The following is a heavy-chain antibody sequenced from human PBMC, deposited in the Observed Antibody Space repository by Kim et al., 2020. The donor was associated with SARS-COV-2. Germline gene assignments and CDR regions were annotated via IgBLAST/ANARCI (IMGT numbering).Heavy chain of an antibody. CDR1: GYTFTSYY. Sequence: ASVKVSCKASGYTFTSYYMHWVRQAPGQGLEWMGIINPSGGSTSYAQKFQGRVTMTRDTSTSTVYMELSSLRSEDTAVYYCAREERWFGELFPNYYYYYGMDVCGQGTTVTVSS. J-gene: IGHJ6*02. V-gene: IGHV1-46*01. D-gene: IGHD3-10*01. CDR2: INPSGGST. CDR3: AREERWFGELFPNYYYYYGMDV.